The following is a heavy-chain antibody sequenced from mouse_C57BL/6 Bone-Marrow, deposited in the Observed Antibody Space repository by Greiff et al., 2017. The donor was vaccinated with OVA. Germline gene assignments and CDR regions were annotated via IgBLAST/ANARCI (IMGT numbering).Heavy chain of an antibody. CDR2: IDPSDSET. CDR3: ARGYDPRVYYAMDY. Sequence: VQLQQPGAELVRPGSSVKLSCKASGYTFTSYWMHWVKQRPIQGLEWIGNIDPSDSETHYNQKFKDKATLTVDKSSSTAYMQLSSLTSEDSAVYYCARGYDPRVYYAMDYWGQGTSVTVSS. D-gene: IGHD2-3*01. J-gene: IGHJ4*01. V-gene: IGHV1-52*01. CDR1: GYTFTSYW.